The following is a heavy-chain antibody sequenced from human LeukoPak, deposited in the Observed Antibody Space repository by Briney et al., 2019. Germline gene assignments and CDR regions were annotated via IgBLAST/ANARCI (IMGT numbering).Heavy chain of an antibody. CDR1: GGSIGSGDYY. CDR3: AREVVAASNWFDP. Sequence: SQTLSLTCTVSGGSIGSGDYYWSWIRQPPGKGLEWIGYIYYSGSTYYNPSLKSRVTISVDTSKNQFSLKLSSVTAADTAVYYCAREVVAASNWFDPWGQGTLVTVSS. D-gene: IGHD2-15*01. J-gene: IGHJ5*02. CDR2: IYYSGST. V-gene: IGHV4-30-4*01.